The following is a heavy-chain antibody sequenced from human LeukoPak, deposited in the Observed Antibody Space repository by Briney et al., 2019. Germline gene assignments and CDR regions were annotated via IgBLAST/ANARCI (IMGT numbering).Heavy chain of an antibody. J-gene: IGHJ6*04. CDR3: VRPRGVVVVPAETRTFLDV. CDR2: IYHSGST. D-gene: IGHD2-2*01. Sequence: SEILSLTCTVSGYSISRGYYWGWIRQPPGKGLGWTGSIYHSGSTYYNPSLPSRVTIPVATSKTKSPLKLSSVTAAATALYYCVRPRGVVVVPAETRTFLDVWGKGTTATVYS. CDR1: GYSISRGYY. V-gene: IGHV4-38-2*02.